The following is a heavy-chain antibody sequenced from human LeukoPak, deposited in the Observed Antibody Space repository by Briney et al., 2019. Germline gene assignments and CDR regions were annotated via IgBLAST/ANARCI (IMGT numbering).Heavy chain of an antibody. CDR3: ALSGTRYNSAWYRN. CDR1: GYTLTELS. D-gene: IGHD1-20*01. J-gene: IGHJ4*02. Sequence: ASVKVSCKVSGYTLTELSMHWVRQAPGKGLEWMGGFDPEDGETIYAQKFQGRVTMTEDTSTDTAYMELSSLRSEDTAVYYCALSGTRYNSAWYRNWGQGTLVIVSS. V-gene: IGHV1-24*01. CDR2: FDPEDGET.